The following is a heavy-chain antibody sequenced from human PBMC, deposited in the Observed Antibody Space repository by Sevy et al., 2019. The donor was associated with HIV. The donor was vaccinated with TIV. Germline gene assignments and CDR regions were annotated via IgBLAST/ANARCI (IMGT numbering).Heavy chain of an antibody. Sequence: ASVKVSCKASGYTFTSYGISWVRQAPGQELEWMGWISAYNGNTNYAQKLQGRVTMTTDTSTSTAYMELRSLRSDDTAVYYCARVNYYGSGSYYKRSYYYYGMDVWGQGTTVTVSS. CDR1: GYTFTSYG. V-gene: IGHV1-18*01. CDR3: ARVNYYGSGSYYKRSYYYYGMDV. CDR2: ISAYNGNT. J-gene: IGHJ6*02. D-gene: IGHD3-10*01.